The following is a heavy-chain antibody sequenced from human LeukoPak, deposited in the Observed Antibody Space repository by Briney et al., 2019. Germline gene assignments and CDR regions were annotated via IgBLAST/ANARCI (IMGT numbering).Heavy chain of an antibody. Sequence: SETLSLTCTVSGYSISSGHYWGWIRQPPGKGLEWIGYIYYSGSTNYNPSLKSRVTISVDTSKNQFSLKLSSVTAADTAVYYCARASLRPHRSFDPWGQGTLVTVSS. J-gene: IGHJ5*02. V-gene: IGHV4-61*01. CDR1: GYSISSGHY. CDR3: ARASLRPHRSFDP. D-gene: IGHD4-17*01. CDR2: IYYSGST.